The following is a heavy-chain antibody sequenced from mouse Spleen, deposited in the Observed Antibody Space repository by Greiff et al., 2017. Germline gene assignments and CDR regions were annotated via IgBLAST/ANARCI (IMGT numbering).Heavy chain of an antibody. D-gene: IGHD2-2*01. V-gene: IGHV3-6*02. CDR3: AIYGYDGWYFDV. CDR1: GYSITSGYY. CDR2: ISYDGSN. J-gene: IGHJ1*01. Sequence: EVKLVESGPGLVKPSQSLSLTCSVTGYSITSGYYWNWIRQFPGNKLEWMGYISYDGSNNYNPSLKNRISITRDTSKNQFFLKLNSVTTEDTATYYCAIYGYDGWYFDVWGAGTTVTVSS.